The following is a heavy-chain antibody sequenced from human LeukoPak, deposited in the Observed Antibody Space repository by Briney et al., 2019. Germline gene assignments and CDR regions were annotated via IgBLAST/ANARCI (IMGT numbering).Heavy chain of an antibody. D-gene: IGHD3-22*01. V-gene: IGHV3-21*01. CDR3: ARVQYSSGPHGMDV. J-gene: IGHJ6*02. Sequence: GGSLRLSCAASGFTFSSYSMNWVRQAPGKGLEWVSSISSSSSYIYYADSVKGRFTISRDNAKNSLYLQMNSLRAEDTAVYYCARVQYSSGPHGMDVWGQGTTVTVSS. CDR2: ISSSSSYI. CDR1: GFTFSSYS.